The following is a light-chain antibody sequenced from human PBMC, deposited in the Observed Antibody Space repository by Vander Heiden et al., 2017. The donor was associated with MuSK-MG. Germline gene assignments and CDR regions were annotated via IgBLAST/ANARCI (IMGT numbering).Light chain of an antibody. CDR3: QRFSGWPRT. Sequence: EIVMMQSPGSLSVSPGERATLSCRASFSIGINLAWYQQRPGQSPRLIIYGASTRATGIPVRFSGSGSGTEFTLTISSLQSEDSAIYYCQRFSGWPRTFGQGTKVEIK. J-gene: IGKJ1*01. CDR2: GAS. CDR1: FSIGIN. V-gene: IGKV3-15*01.